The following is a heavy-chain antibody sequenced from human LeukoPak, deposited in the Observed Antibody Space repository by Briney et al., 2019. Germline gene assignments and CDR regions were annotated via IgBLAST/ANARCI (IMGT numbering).Heavy chain of an antibody. V-gene: IGHV1-8*01. D-gene: IGHD3-9*01. CDR2: MNPNSGNT. J-gene: IGHJ4*02. Sequence: ASVKVSCKASGYTFTSYDINWVRQATGQGLEWMGWMNPNSGNTGYAQKFQGRVTMTRNTSISTAYMELSSLRSEDTAVYYCARGYYDISVDPPTIDYWGQGTLVTVSS. CDR1: GYTFTSYD. CDR3: ARGYYDISVDPPTIDY.